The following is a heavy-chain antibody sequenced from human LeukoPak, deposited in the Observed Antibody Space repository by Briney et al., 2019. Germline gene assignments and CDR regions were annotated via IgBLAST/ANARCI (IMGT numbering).Heavy chain of an antibody. Sequence: PSQTLSLTCTVSGGSISSGSYDWSWIRQPAGKGLEWIGRIYTSGSTNYNPSLKSRVTISVDTSKNQFSLKLSSVTAADTAVYYCARALLWFGGEFDYWGQGTLVTVSS. V-gene: IGHV4-61*02. CDR3: ARALLWFGGEFDY. D-gene: IGHD3-10*01. CDR1: GGSISSGSYD. CDR2: IYTSGST. J-gene: IGHJ4*02.